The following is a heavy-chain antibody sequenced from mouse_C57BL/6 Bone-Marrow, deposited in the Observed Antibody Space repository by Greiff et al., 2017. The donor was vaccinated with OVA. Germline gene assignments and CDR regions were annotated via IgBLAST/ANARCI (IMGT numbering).Heavy chain of an antibody. CDR1: GYTFTSYT. J-gene: IGHJ4*01. CDR2: INPSSGYT. Sequence: QVQLKESGAELARPGASVKMSCKASGYTFTSYTMHWVKQRPGQGLEWIGYINPSSGYTKYNQKFKDKATLTADKSSSTAYMQLSSLTSEDSAVYYCARREPLDYVMDYWGQGTSVTVSS. CDR3: ARREPLDYVMDY. V-gene: IGHV1-4*01. D-gene: IGHD2-13*01.